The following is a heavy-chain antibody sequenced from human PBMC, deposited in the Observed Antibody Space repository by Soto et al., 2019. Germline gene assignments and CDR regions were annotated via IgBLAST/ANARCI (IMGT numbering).Heavy chain of an antibody. CDR2: IWYDGNNK. CDR3: ARGLHSLFDY. CDR1: VFTGSSYG. V-gene: IGHV3-33*01. J-gene: IGHJ4*02. Sequence: GALRLYGAASVFTGSSYGMHWVRQAPGKGLEWVAVIWYDGNNKYYADSVKGRFTISRDNSKNTLYVQMTSLRAEDTAIYYCARGLHSLFDYWGQGTLVTVSS. D-gene: IGHD2-21*01.